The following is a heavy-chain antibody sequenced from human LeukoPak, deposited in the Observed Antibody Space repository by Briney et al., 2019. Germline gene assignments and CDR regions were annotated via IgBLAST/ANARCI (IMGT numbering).Heavy chain of an antibody. D-gene: IGHD1-1*01. Sequence: GASVKVSCKASGYTFTSYDINWVRQATGQGLEWMGWMNPNSGNTGYAQKFQGRVTITRNTSISTAYMELSSLRSEDTAVYYCARAPNSGGTWFDPWGQGTLVTVSS. V-gene: IGHV1-8*03. CDR1: GYTFTSYD. CDR3: ARAPNSGGTWFDP. CDR2: MNPNSGNT. J-gene: IGHJ5*02.